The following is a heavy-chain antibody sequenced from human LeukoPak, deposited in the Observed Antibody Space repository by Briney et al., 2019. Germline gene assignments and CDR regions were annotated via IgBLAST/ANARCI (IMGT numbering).Heavy chain of an antibody. J-gene: IGHJ4*02. Sequence: GASVKVSCKASGGTFSSYAISWVRQAPGQGLEWMGRIIPILGIANYAQKFQGRVTITADKSTSTAYMELSSLRSEDTAVYYCARESCSGGSCSIDYWGQGTLVTVSS. D-gene: IGHD2-15*01. CDR3: ARESCSGGSCSIDY. CDR2: IIPILGIA. CDR1: GGTFSSYA. V-gene: IGHV1-69*04.